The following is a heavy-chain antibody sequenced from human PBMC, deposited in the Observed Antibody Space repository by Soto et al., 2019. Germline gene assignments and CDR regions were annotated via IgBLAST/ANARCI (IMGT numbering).Heavy chain of an antibody. D-gene: IGHD5-12*01. CDR3: AREDDYNYRYFNYGLDV. Sequence: QAQLVESGGGVVQPGRSLSLSCAASGFTFKIYALHWVRQAPGKGLEWVAVISFDGDKTYYADSVKGRFTISRDNFENTLYLQMNTLRIEDAGLYFCAREDDYNYRYFNYGLDVWGQGTTVTVSS. CDR2: ISFDGDKT. CDR1: GFTFKIYA. V-gene: IGHV3-30-3*01. J-gene: IGHJ6*02.